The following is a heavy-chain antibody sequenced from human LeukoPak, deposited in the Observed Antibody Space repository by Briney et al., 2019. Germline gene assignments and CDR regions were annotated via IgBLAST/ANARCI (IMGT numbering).Heavy chain of an antibody. CDR2: ISYDGSNK. D-gene: IGHD3-3*01. CDR3: ARGLEWLSWELIYYYGMDV. V-gene: IGHV3-30-3*01. CDR1: GFTFSSYA. Sequence: GGSLRLSCAASGFTFSSYAMHWVRQAPGKGLEWVAVISYDGSNKYYADSVKGRFTISRDNSKNTLYLQMNSLRSDDTAVYYCARGLEWLSWELIYYYGMDVWGQGTTVTVSS. J-gene: IGHJ6*02.